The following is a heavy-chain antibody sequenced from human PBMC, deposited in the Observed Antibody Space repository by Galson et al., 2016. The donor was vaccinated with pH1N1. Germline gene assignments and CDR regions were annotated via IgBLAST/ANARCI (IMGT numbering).Heavy chain of an antibody. CDR3: AGDTLDSGYYYSDC. J-gene: IGHJ4*02. Sequence: SVKVSCKASGYIFTSSYLHWVRQVPGQGLEWMGIIDPGGDSTYYAQKFQDRVTMTTDTSTNTIYMELSSLRSDDTAVYYCAGDTLDSGYYYSDCWGQGTLVIVSS. D-gene: IGHD3-22*01. V-gene: IGHV1-46*01. CDR1: GYIFTSSY. CDR2: IDPGGDST.